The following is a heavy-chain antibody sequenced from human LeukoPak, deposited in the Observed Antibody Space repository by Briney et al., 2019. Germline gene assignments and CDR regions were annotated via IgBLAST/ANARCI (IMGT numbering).Heavy chain of an antibody. V-gene: IGHV3-23*01. D-gene: IGHD3-22*01. CDR2: ISGSGGST. Sequence: GGSLRLSRAASGFTFSSYAMSWVRQAPGKGLEWVSAISGSGGSTYYADSVKGRFTISRDNSKNTLYLQMNSLRAEDTAVYYCAKPILPYYYDSSGYYPNYFDYWGQGTLVTVSS. J-gene: IGHJ4*02. CDR1: GFTFSSYA. CDR3: AKPILPYYYDSSGYYPNYFDY.